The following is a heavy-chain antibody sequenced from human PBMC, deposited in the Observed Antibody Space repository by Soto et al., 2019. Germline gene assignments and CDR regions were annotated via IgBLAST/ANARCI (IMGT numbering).Heavy chain of an antibody. J-gene: IGHJ6*02. CDR2: ISYDGSNK. CDR1: VFTFSSYG. Sequence: GGSVRLSCAASVFTFSSYGMHWVRQAPGKGLEWVAVISYDGSNKYYADSVKGRFTISRDNSKNTLYLQMNSLRAEDTAVYYCAKESLVVVTGGGMDVWGQGTTVTVSS. V-gene: IGHV3-30*18. D-gene: IGHD2-21*02. CDR3: AKESLVVVTGGGMDV.